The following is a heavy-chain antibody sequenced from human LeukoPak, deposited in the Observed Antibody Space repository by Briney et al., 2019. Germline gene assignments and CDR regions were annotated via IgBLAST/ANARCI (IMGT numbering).Heavy chain of an antibody. D-gene: IGHD3-10*01. CDR2: INHSGST. CDR1: GGSFSGYY. CDR3: ARGTRLGILLWFGELSHAVAFDI. Sequence: SETLSLTCAVYGGSFSGYYWSWIRQPPGKGLGWIGEINHSGSTNYNPSLKSRVTISVDTSKNQFSLKLSSVTAADTAVYYCARGTRLGILLWFGELSHAVAFDIWGQGTMVTVSS. V-gene: IGHV4-34*01. J-gene: IGHJ3*02.